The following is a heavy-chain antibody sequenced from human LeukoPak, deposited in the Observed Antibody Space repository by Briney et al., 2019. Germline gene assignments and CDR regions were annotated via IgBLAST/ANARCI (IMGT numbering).Heavy chain of an antibody. CDR2: INHNGNVN. D-gene: IGHD1-1*01. J-gene: IGHJ4*02. V-gene: IGHV3-7*03. CDR1: GFTFSSYW. Sequence: GGSLRLSCAASGFTFSSYWMNWARQAPGKGLEWVASINHNGNVNYYVDSVKGRFTISRDNAKNSLYLQMNSLRAEDTALYHCAKDVGRLERNPDYWGQGTLVTVSS. CDR3: AKDVGRLERNPDY.